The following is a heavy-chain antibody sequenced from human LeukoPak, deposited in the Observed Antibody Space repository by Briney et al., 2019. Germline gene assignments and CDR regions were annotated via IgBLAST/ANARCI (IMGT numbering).Heavy chain of an antibody. CDR3: AYSSGWYRLDY. J-gene: IGHJ4*02. CDR2: IYYSGST. D-gene: IGHD6-19*01. V-gene: IGHV4-39*01. CDR1: GGSFSGYY. Sequence: SETLSLTCTVSGGSFSGYYWGWIRQPPGKGLEWIGSIYYSGSTYYNPSLKSRVTISVDTSKNQFSLKLSSVTAADTAVYYCAYSSGWYRLDYWGQGTLVTVSS.